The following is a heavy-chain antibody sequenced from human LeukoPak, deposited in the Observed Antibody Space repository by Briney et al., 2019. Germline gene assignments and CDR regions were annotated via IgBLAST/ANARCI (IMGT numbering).Heavy chain of an antibody. CDR1: GYTFTSYG. CDR2: ISAYNGNT. V-gene: IGHV1-18*01. Sequence: ASVTVSFTASGYTFTSYGISWVRQAPGQGLEWMGWISAYNGNTNYAQKLQGRVTMTTDTSTSTVYMELRSLRSDDTAVYYCARQIVVVVAATPRLLDDYWGQGTLVTVSS. D-gene: IGHD2-15*01. J-gene: IGHJ4*02. CDR3: ARQIVVVVAATPRLLDDY.